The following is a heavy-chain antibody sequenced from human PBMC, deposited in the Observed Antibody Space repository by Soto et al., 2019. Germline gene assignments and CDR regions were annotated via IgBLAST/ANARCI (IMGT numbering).Heavy chain of an antibody. D-gene: IGHD3-3*02. J-gene: IGHJ6*02. CDR1: GYTFTGYY. CDR3: ARAFPCAPTRYGMDV. Sequence: QVQLVQSGAEVKKPGASVKVSCKASGYTFTGYYMHWVRQAPGQGLEWMGWINPNSGGTNYAQKFQGWVTMTRDTSISTAHLELSRLRSDDTAVYYCARAFPCAPTRYGMDVWGQGPTVTVSS. V-gene: IGHV1-2*04. CDR2: INPNSGGT.